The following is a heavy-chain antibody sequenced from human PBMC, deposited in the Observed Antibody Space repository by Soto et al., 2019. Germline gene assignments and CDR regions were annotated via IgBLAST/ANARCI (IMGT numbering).Heavy chain of an antibody. V-gene: IGHV3-48*02. CDR3: AKSSSWYGNYFDP. CDR1: GFTFSTHS. CDR2: ISSTSLTV. D-gene: IGHD6-13*01. Sequence: EVQLVESGGGSVQPGGSLRLSCEASGFTFSTHSMNWVRQAPGTGLEWVAYISSTSLTVYYADSVKGRFIISRDNVNNSLHLHMNSLRDEDTAVYYCAKSSSWYGNYFDPWGQGTRVTVSS. J-gene: IGHJ5*02.